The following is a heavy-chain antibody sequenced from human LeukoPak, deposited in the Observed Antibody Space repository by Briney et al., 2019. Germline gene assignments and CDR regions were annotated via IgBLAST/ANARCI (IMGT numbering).Heavy chain of an antibody. D-gene: IGHD2-2*01. CDR3: ARTIQDVVVVPAAYMDV. CDR2: IFYSGST. CDR1: GGSISSSSYY. Sequence: PSETLSLTCTVSGGSISSSSYYWGWIRQPPGKGLEWIGTIFYSGSTYYSPSLKSRLTISVDTSKNQFSLKLSSVTAADTAVYYCARTIQDVVVVPAAYMDVWGKGTTVTVSS. J-gene: IGHJ6*03. V-gene: IGHV4-39*01.